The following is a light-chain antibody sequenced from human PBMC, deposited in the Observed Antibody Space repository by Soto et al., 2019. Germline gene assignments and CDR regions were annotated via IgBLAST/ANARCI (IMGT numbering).Light chain of an antibody. J-gene: IGKJ4*01. Sequence: DIQMTQSPSTLSSSLGDRVTITCRASQSISSWLAWYQQKLGRAHRLLIYDASSLESGVPSRFSGSGYGTEFTLTISSLQPDDFATYYCQQYNTYSSLTFGGGTKVDI. CDR3: QQYNTYSSLT. CDR2: DAS. CDR1: QSISSW. V-gene: IGKV1-5*01.